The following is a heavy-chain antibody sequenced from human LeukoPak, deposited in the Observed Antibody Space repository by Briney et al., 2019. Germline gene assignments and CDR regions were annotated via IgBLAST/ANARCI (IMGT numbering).Heavy chain of an antibody. CDR1: GFTFSSYG. CDR2: IWYDGNNK. J-gene: IGHJ4*02. V-gene: IGHV3-33*01. CDR3: ARQHCSGGDCYFFD. Sequence: GGSLRLSCAASGFTFSSYGMHWVRQAPGKGLEWVALIWYDGNNKYYADSVKGRFTISRDNSKNTLYLQLNRLRAEDTAVYYCARQHCSGGDCYFFDWGQGTLVTVSS. D-gene: IGHD2-15*01.